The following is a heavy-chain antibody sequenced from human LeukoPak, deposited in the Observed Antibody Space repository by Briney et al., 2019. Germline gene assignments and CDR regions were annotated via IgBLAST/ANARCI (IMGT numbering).Heavy chain of an antibody. CDR3: ARARWGYCSSTSCHPYFDY. D-gene: IGHD2-2*01. J-gene: IGHJ4*02. CDR1: GFTFSNDW. Sequence: PGGSLRLSCAASGFTFSNDWMHWVRQAPGKGLEWVSSISSSSSYIYYADSVKGRFTISRDNAKNSLYLQMNSLRAEDTAVYYCARARWGYCSSTSCHPYFDYWGQGTLVTVSS. CDR2: ISSSSSYI. V-gene: IGHV3-21*01.